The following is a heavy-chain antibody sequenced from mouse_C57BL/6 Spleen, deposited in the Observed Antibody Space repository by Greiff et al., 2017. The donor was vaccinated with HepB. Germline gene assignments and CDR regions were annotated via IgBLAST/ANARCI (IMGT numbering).Heavy chain of an antibody. CDR2: IWTGGGT. Sequence: QVQLQESGPGLVAPSQSLSITCTVSGFSLTSYAISWVRQPPGKGLEWLGVIWTGGGTNYNSALKSRLSISKDNSKSQVFLKMNSLQTDDTARYYCARNYYGSSYGYFDVWGTGTTVTVSS. CDR3: ARNYYGSSYGYFDV. J-gene: IGHJ1*03. D-gene: IGHD1-1*01. V-gene: IGHV2-9-1*01. CDR1: GFSLTSYA.